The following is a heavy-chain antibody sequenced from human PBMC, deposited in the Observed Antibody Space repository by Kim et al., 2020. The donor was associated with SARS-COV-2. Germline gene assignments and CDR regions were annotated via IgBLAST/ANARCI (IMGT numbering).Heavy chain of an antibody. Sequence: GGSLRLSCAASGFTFNAYAMNWIRQAPGKGLEWISGISGDGDETFHVDSVKGRFTISRDNSKNTVYLQLNSLRDEDTAVYYCVKRNYCATACPVYHFEHWGQGTLVSVS. J-gene: IGHJ1*01. D-gene: IGHD2-8*01. CDR3: VKRNYCATACPVYHFEH. CDR2: ISGDGDET. V-gene: IGHV3-23*01. CDR1: GFTFNAYA.